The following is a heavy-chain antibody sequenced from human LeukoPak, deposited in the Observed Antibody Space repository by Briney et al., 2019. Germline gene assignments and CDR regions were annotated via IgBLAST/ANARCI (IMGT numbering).Heavy chain of an antibody. Sequence: PSETLSLTCTVSGGSVSSGSYYWSWVRQAPGKGLECVSVISNDGRRIFYADSVKGRFTISRDNSKNTLYLQVSSLRAEDTAVYYCVKDGGDYGENGWFDPWGQGTLVTVSS. V-gene: IGHV3-64D*09. CDR3: VKDGGDYGENGWFDP. D-gene: IGHD4-17*01. CDR1: GGSVSSGSYY. CDR2: ISNDGRRI. J-gene: IGHJ5*02.